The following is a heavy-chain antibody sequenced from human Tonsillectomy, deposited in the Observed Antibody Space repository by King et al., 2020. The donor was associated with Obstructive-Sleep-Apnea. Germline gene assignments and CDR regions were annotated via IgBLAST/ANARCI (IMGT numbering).Heavy chain of an antibody. V-gene: IGHV1-69*12. CDR3: ARGDLDSSGYYLGSPFDY. J-gene: IGHJ4*02. D-gene: IGHD3-22*01. CDR2: IIPIFGTA. CDR1: GGTFSSYA. Sequence: QLVQSGAEVKKPGSSVKVSCKASGGTFSSYAISCVRQAPGQGLEWMGGIIPIFGTANYAQKFQGRVTITADESTSTAYMELSSLRSEDTAVYYCARGDLDSSGYYLGSPFDYWGQGTLVTVSS.